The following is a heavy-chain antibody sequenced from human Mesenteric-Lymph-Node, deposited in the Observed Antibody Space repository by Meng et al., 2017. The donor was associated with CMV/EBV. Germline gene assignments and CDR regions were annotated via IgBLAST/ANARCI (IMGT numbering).Heavy chain of an antibody. CDR2: IIPILGIA. Sequence: SVKVSCKASGGTFSSYAISWVRQAPGQGLEWMGGIIPILGIANYAQKFQGRVTITADKSTSTAYMELSSLRSEDTAVYYCARAEREGVIVGAPGAFDIWGQGTMVTVSS. J-gene: IGHJ3*02. D-gene: IGHD1-26*01. CDR3: ARAEREGVIVGAPGAFDI. V-gene: IGHV1-69*10. CDR1: GGTFSSYA.